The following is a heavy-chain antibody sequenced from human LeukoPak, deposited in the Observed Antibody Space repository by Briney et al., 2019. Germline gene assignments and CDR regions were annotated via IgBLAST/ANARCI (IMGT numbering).Heavy chain of an antibody. CDR2: ISGSGGST. J-gene: IGHJ5*02. V-gene: IGHV3-23*01. CDR3: AKDAFYSGGSSPNNWFDP. D-gene: IGHD2-21*01. CDR1: GFTFSSYA. Sequence: PGGSLRLSCAASGFTFSSYAMSWVRQAPGKGLEWVSAISGSGGSTYYADSVKGRFTISRDNSKNTLYLQMNSLRAEDTAVYYCAKDAFYSGGSSPNNWFDPWGQGTLVTVSS.